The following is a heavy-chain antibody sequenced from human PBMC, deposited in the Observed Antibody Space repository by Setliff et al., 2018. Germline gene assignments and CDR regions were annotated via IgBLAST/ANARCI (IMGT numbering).Heavy chain of an antibody. Sequence: SETLSLTCTVSGGSISSGSYYWSWIRQPPGKGLESIGYIQKSGGTNYNPALKSRVTISVDTSTNQFSLKLRSVTAADTAVYYCARGRMRGSCSGPSCTYDPFDIWGQGTPVTVSS. CDR1: GGSISSGSYY. V-gene: IGHV4-61*01. J-gene: IGHJ3*02. CDR2: IQKSGGT. CDR3: ARGRMRGSCSGPSCTYDPFDI. D-gene: IGHD2-2*01.